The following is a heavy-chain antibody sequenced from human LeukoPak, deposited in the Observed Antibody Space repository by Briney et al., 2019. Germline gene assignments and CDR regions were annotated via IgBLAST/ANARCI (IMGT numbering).Heavy chain of an antibody. Sequence: GGSLRLSCAASGFTFSTYWMHWVRQAPGKGLVLVSRIKNDGSSTSYADSVKGRFTVSRDNAKNTLYLQMNSLIAEDTAVYYCARERSSGWSDYWGQGTLVTVSS. CDR3: ARERSSGWSDY. D-gene: IGHD6-19*01. CDR2: IKNDGSST. V-gene: IGHV3-74*01. CDR1: GFTFSTYW. J-gene: IGHJ4*02.